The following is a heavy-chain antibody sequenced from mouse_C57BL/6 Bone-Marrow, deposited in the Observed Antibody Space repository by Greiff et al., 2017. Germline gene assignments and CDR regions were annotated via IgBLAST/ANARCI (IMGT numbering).Heavy chain of an antibody. CDR1: GFTFTSYW. CDR2: IYPSDSET. D-gene: IGHD1-1*01. CDR3: SVYYGSSGDY. V-gene: IGHV1-61*01. J-gene: IGHJ2*01. Sequence: QVQLQQPGAELVRPGSSVKLSCKASGFTFTSYWMDWVKQRPGQGLEWIGNIYPSDSETQYNQKLKDKATLTVDKSSSTAYMQISSLTSEDSAVYYWSVYYGSSGDYWGQGTTLTVSS.